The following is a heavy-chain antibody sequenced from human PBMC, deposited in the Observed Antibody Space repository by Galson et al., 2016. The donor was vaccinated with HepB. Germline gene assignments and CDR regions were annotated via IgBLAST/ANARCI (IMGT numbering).Heavy chain of an antibody. J-gene: IGHJ4*02. CDR3: VRGMAGCDY. CDR2: VDIAGDT. D-gene: IGHD6-19*01. CDR1: GFIFSNYD. Sequence: SLRLSCAASGFIFSNYDMHWVRQVAGKGLEWVSCVDIAGDTYYPDSVKGRFTISRENAKSTVYLQINSLRAEDTAVYYCVRGMAGCDYWGQGTLVTVSS. V-gene: IGHV3-13*01.